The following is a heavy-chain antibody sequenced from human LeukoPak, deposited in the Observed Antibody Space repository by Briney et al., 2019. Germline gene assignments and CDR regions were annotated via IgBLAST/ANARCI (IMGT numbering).Heavy chain of an antibody. Sequence: PSETLSLTCAVYGGSLSGYYWSWIRQPPGKGLEWIGEINHSGSTNYNPSLKSRVTISVDTSKNQFSLKLSSVTAGDTAVYYCASYGSGSYQETYFDYWGQGTLVTVSS. J-gene: IGHJ4*02. CDR2: INHSGST. V-gene: IGHV4-34*01. CDR3: ASYGSGSYQETYFDY. CDR1: GGSLSGYY. D-gene: IGHD3-10*01.